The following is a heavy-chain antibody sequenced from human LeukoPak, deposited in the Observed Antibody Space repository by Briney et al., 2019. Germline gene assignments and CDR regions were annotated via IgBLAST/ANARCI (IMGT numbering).Heavy chain of an antibody. CDR2: IDPSDSYT. D-gene: IGHD2-2*01. Sequence: GESLRISCQGSGYIFTSYWISWVRQMPGKGLEWMGRIDPSDSYTNYSPSFQGHVTISADKSISTAYLQWSSLKASDTAMYYCARHPRLGYCSSTSCYRLNWGQGTMVTVSS. CDR3: ARHPRLGYCSSTSCYRLN. V-gene: IGHV5-10-1*01. CDR1: GYIFTSYW. J-gene: IGHJ3*01.